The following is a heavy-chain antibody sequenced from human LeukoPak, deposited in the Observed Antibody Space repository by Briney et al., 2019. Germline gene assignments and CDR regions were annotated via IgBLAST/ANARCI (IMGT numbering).Heavy chain of an antibody. CDR1: GFTFDDYA. CDR3: AKDLYDILTCYPDY. Sequence: GRSLRLSCAASGFTFDDYAMHWARQAPGKGLEWVSGISWNSGSIGYADSVKGRFTISRDNAKNSLYLQMNSLRAEDTALYYCAKDLYDILTCYPDYWGQGTLVTVSS. D-gene: IGHD3-9*01. J-gene: IGHJ4*02. V-gene: IGHV3-9*01. CDR2: ISWNSGSI.